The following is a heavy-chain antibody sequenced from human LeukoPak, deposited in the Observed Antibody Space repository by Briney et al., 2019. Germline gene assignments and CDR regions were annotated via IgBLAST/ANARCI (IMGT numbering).Heavy chain of an antibody. Sequence: TGGSLRLSCAASGFTFSSYWMSWVRQAPGKGLEWVANIKEDGSDKYYVDSVKGRFTISRDNTKNSLYLQMNSLRVEDTAVYYCARGLCATTKCFAGVFHNWGQGTLVTVSS. J-gene: IGHJ4*02. D-gene: IGHD1-26*01. CDR2: IKEDGSDK. CDR1: GFTFSSYW. V-gene: IGHV3-7*01. CDR3: ARGLCATTKCFAGVFHN.